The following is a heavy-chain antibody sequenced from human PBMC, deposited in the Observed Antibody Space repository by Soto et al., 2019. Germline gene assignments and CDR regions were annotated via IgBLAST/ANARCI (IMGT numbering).Heavy chain of an antibody. CDR3: ARLVVVVATSSFQH. V-gene: IGHV3-23*01. CDR1: GFTFSSYA. Sequence: HPGGSLRLSCAASGFTFSSYAMSWVRQAPGKGLEWVSAISGSGGSTYYADSVKGRFTISRDNSKNTLYLQMNSLRAEDTAVYYCARLVVVVATSSFQHWGQGTLVTVSS. J-gene: IGHJ1*01. CDR2: ISGSGGST. D-gene: IGHD2-15*01.